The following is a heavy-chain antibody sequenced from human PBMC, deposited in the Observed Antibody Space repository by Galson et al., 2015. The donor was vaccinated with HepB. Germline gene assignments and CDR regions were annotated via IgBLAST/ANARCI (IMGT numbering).Heavy chain of an antibody. CDR2: IKSKTDGGTT. Sequence: SLRLSCAASGFTFSNAWMSWVRQAPGKGLEWVGRIKSKTDGGTTDYAAPVKGRFTISRDDSKNTLYLQMNSLKTEDTAVYYCTTETRGNTMVRGVTASKYYFDYWGQGTLVTVSS. CDR3: TTETRGNTMVRGVTASKYYFDY. CDR1: GFTFSNAW. J-gene: IGHJ4*02. V-gene: IGHV3-15*01. D-gene: IGHD3-10*01.